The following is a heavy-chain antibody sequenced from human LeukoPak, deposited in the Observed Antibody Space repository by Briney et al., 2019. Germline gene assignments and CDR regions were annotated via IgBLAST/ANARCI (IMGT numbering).Heavy chain of an antibody. CDR3: SPLVPFDY. CDR2: IQYDGSRT. V-gene: IGHV3-30*02. J-gene: IGHJ4*02. CDR1: GFTFSSYG. D-gene: IGHD6-13*01. Sequence: GGSLRLSCAASGFTFSSYGMHWVRQTPGKGLEWVAFIQYDGSRTYYTDSVKGRFTISRDNSKNTLWLQMNSLRPEDTALYYCSPLVPFDYWGQGTLVTVSS.